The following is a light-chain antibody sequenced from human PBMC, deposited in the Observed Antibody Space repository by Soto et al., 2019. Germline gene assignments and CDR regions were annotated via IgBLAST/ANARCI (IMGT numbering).Light chain of an antibody. CDR1: QSVSGN. CDR2: DTS. J-gene: IGKJ1*01. CDR3: QQYGSSST. V-gene: IGKV3-15*01. Sequence: EIARAKSPATLSVSPGGRATVSCRASQSVSGNLAWYQQKPGQAPRLLIYDTSTRATDIPARFSGSGSGTEFTLTIGRLEPEDFAVYYCQQYGSSSTFGQGTKVDIK.